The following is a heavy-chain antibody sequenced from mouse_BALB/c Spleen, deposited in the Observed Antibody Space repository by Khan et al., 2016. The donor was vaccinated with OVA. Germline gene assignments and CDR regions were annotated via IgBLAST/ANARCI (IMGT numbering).Heavy chain of an antibody. D-gene: IGHD3-3*01. J-gene: IGHJ3*01. Sequence: EVQLQESGPGLVKPSQSLSLTCTVIGYSITSDYAWNWIRQFPGNKLEWMGYISYSGRTNYTPSLKSRISITRDTSKNQFFLQLNSVTTEDTATYYCARGRAYWGQGTLVTVSA. V-gene: IGHV3-2*02. CDR3: ARGRAY. CDR1: GYSITSDYA. CDR2: ISYSGRT.